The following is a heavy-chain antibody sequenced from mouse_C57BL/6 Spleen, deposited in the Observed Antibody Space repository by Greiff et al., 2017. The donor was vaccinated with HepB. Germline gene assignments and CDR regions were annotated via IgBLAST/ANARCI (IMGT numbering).Heavy chain of an antibody. CDR1: GYTFTSYW. D-gene: IGHD4-1*01. Sequence: QVQLQQPGAELVMPGASVKLSCKASGYTFTSYWMHWVKQRPGQGLEWIGEIDPSDSYTNYNQKFKGKSTLTVDKSSSTAYMQLSSLTSEDSAVYYCARGIVGGGFAYWGQGTLVTVSA. V-gene: IGHV1-69*01. J-gene: IGHJ3*01. CDR2: IDPSDSYT. CDR3: ARGIVGGGFAY.